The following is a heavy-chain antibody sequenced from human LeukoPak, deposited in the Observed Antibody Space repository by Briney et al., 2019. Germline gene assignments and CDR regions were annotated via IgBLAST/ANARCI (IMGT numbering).Heavy chain of an antibody. D-gene: IGHD4-11*01. J-gene: IGHJ4*02. Sequence: PGGSLRLSCATSGFTFSSYGMHWVRQAPGKGLEWVAFIRYDGLDKYYADSVKGRFTISRDNSKNTLYLQMNSLSAEDTAVYYCAKVRSGSSNWALRIFDNWGQGTLVTVSS. CDR3: AKVRSGSSNWALRIFDN. V-gene: IGHV3-30*02. CDR2: IRYDGLDK. CDR1: GFTFSSYG.